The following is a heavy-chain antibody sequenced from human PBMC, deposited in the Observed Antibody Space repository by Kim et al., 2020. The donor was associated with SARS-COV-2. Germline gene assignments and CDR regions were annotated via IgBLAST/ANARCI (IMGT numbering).Heavy chain of an antibody. Sequence: GGSLRLSCAASGFTFSSYAMSWVRQAPGKGLEWVSAISGSGGSTYYADSVKGRFTISRDNSKNTLYLQMNSLRAEDTAVYYCAKRAYCSGGSCYGSGGWFDPWGQGTLVTVSS. D-gene: IGHD2-15*01. CDR1: GFTFSSYA. CDR3: AKRAYCSGGSCYGSGGWFDP. CDR2: ISGSGGST. J-gene: IGHJ5*02. V-gene: IGHV3-23*01.